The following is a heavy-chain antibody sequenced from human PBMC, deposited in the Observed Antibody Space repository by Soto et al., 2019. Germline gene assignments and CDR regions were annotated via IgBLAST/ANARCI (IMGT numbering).Heavy chain of an antibody. CDR3: ATGSYYDFWSGYRDWYVDL. D-gene: IGHD3-3*01. J-gene: IGHJ2*01. CDR2: ISAYNGNT. Sequence: AAVQVSFKASGYTFTSYGISWVRQAPGQGLEWMGWISAYNGNTNYAQKLQGRVTMTTDTSTSTAYMELRSLRSDDTAVYYCATGSYYDFWSGYRDWYVDLWGRGTRGTV. V-gene: IGHV1-18*01. CDR1: GYTFTSYG.